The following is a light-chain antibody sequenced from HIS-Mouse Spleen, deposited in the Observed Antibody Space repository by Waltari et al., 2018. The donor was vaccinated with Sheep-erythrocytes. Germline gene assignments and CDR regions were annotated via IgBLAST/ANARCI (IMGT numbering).Light chain of an antibody. V-gene: IGLV2-11*01. CDR3: CSYAGSYNHV. CDR1: SSAGGGYNY. J-gene: IGLJ1*01. CDR2: DVS. Sequence: QSALTQPPPVSGSPGQSVTISCPGTSSAGGGYNYVSWYQQHPGNAPKLMIYDVSKRPSGVPVRFSGSKSGNTASLTISGLRAEDEADYYCCSYAGSYNHVFATGTKVTVL.